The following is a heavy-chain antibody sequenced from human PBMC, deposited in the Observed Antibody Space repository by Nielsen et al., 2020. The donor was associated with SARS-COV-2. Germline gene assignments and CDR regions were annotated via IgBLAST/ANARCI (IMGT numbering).Heavy chain of an antibody. V-gene: IGHV3-23*01. D-gene: IGHD2-2*01. Sequence: GGSLRLSCAASGFTFSSYAMSWVRQAPGKGLEWVSAISGSGGSTYYADSVKGRFTISRDNSKNTLYLQMNSLRAEDTAVYYCAKVELGYCSSTSCYVYWFDPWGQGTLVTVSS. CDR3: AKVELGYCSSTSCYVYWFDP. CDR1: GFTFSSYA. CDR2: ISGSGGST. J-gene: IGHJ5*02.